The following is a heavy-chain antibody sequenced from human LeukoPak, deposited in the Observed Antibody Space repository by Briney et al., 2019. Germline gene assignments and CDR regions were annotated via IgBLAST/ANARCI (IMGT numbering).Heavy chain of an antibody. CDR1: GGSISSYY. D-gene: IGHD3-10*01. Sequence: SETLSLTCTVSGGSISSYYWSWIRQPPGKGLEWIGYIYYSGSTNYNPSLKSRVTISVDTSKNQFSLKLSSVTAADTAVYYCARHGLGFAYGSGPCVYWGQGTLVTVSS. V-gene: IGHV4-59*08. CDR3: ARHGLGFAYGSGPCVY. CDR2: IYYSGST. J-gene: IGHJ4*02.